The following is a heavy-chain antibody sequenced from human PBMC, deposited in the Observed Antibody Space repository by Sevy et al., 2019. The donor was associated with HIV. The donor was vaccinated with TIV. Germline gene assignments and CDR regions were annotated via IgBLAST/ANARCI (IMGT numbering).Heavy chain of an antibody. CDR3: AGGYYYGSGGGDRYYYYGMDV. CDR1: GGSISSYY. V-gene: IGHV4-59*01. Sequence: SETLSLTCTVSGGSISSYYWSWIRQPPGKGLEWIGYIYYSGSTNYNPSLKSRVTISVDTSKNQFSLKLSSVTAADTAVYYCAGGYYYGSGGGDRYYYYGMDVWGQGTTVTVSS. CDR2: IYYSGST. J-gene: IGHJ6*02. D-gene: IGHD3-10*01.